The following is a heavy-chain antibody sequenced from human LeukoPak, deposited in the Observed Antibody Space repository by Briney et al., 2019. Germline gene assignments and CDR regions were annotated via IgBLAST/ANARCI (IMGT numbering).Heavy chain of an antibody. CDR1: GFTFSNYW. CDR3: ARAPITMVRGVLYYYYMDV. Sequence: PGGSLRLSCAASGFTFSNYWMTWVRQAPGKGLEWVANIKQDGSQKYYVDSVKGRFTISRDNAKNSLYLQMNSLRAEDTAVYYCARAPITMVRGVLYYYYMDVWGKGTTVTISS. V-gene: IGHV3-7*04. CDR2: IKQDGSQK. D-gene: IGHD3-10*01. J-gene: IGHJ6*03.